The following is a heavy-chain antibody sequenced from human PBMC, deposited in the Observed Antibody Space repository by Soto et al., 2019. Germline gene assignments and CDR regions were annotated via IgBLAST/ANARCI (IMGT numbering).Heavy chain of an antibody. Sequence: PSETLSLTCAVSGGSISSGGYSWRWIRQPPGKGLEWIGYIYHSGSTYYNPSLKSRVTISVDRSKNQFSLKLSSVTAADTAVYYCARIVAAGTHMYYFDYWGQGTLVTVSS. CDR2: IYHSGST. J-gene: IGHJ4*02. V-gene: IGHV4-30-2*01. CDR3: ARIVAAGTHMYYFDY. D-gene: IGHD6-13*01. CDR1: GGSISSGGYS.